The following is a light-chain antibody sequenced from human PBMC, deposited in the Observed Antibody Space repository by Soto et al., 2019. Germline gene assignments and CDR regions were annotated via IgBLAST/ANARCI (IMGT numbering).Light chain of an antibody. CDR2: GAS. Sequence: EIVLTQSPGTLSLSPGERATLSCRASQSVSSSYLAWYQQKPGQAPRLLIYGASSRPTGIPDRFSGSGSGTDFTLTISRLEPEDFALYYCQQYSSSPWTFGQGTKVEIK. CDR3: QQYSSSPWT. CDR1: QSVSSSY. V-gene: IGKV3-20*01. J-gene: IGKJ1*01.